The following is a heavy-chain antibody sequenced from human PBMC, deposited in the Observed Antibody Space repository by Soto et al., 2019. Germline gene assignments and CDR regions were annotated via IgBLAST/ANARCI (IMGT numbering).Heavy chain of an antibody. Sequence: PGGSLRLSCAASGFTFSDYGMSWVRQAPGKGLEWVPTFSGSSSGSGGSTYSADSVKGRFTISRDNSKNTLYLQMNSLRAEDTAVYYCAKEYSSSPDAFDIWGQGTMVTVSS. D-gene: IGHD6-6*01. V-gene: IGHV3-23*01. CDR3: AKEYSSSPDAFDI. J-gene: IGHJ3*02. CDR2: FSGSSSGSGGST. CDR1: GFTFSDYG.